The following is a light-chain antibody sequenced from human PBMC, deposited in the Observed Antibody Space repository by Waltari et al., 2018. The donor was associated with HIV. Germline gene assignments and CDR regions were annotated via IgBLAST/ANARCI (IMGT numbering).Light chain of an antibody. Sequence: FMLTQPPSVSSCPGQTVSISCTRTSGNLATHHLQWSQKRPGSPPTVLIFEDNEKRPGVPDRFSGSIDSSSNSASLTISGLQAEDEAEYYCHSYDRSNLWVFGGGTKLTVL. CDR3: HSYDRSNLWV. V-gene: IGLV6-57*01. CDR1: SGNLATHH. J-gene: IGLJ3*02. CDR2: EDN.